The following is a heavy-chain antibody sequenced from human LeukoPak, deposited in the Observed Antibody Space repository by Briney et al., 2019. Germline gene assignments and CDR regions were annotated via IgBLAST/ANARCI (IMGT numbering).Heavy chain of an antibody. V-gene: IGHV3-30-3*01. Sequence: HPGRSLRLSCAASGFTFSSYAMHWVRQAPGKGLEWVAVISYDGSNKYYADSVKGRFTISRDNAKNSLYLQMNSLRAEDTAVYYCARDIEAAGLFLDYWGQGSLVTVSS. D-gene: IGHD6-13*01. CDR3: ARDIEAAGLFLDY. CDR2: ISYDGSNK. J-gene: IGHJ4*02. CDR1: GFTFSSYA.